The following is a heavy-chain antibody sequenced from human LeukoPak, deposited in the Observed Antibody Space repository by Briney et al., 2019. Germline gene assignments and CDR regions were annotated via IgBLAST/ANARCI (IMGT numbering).Heavy chain of an antibody. D-gene: IGHD4-17*01. Sequence: GASVKVSCKASGYTFTSYGISWVRQAPGQGLEWMGWISAYNGNTNYAQKLQGRVTMTTDTSTNTAYMELRSLRSDDTAVYYCAREPNYGDYDEASFDYWGQGTLVTVSS. CDR3: AREPNYGDYDEASFDY. J-gene: IGHJ4*02. V-gene: IGHV1-18*01. CDR1: GYTFTSYG. CDR2: ISAYNGNT.